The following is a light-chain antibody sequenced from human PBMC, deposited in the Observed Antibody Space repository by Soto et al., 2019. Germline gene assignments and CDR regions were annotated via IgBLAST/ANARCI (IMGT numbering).Light chain of an antibody. CDR1: SGHSRYA. J-gene: IGLJ3*02. V-gene: IGLV4-69*01. CDR3: QTWGTGIQV. Sequence: QSVLTQSPSASASLGASVKLTCTLSSGHSRYAIAWHQQQPEKGPRHLMKVNSDGSHRKGDGIPDRFSGSSSGAERYLTISSLQSEDEADYYCQTWGTGIQVFGGGTKLTVL. CDR2: VNSDGSH.